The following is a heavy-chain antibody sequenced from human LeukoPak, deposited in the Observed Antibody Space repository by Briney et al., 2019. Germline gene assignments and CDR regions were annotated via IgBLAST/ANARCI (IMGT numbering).Heavy chain of an antibody. CDR3: TRDVSGYSGYQALFDC. D-gene: IGHD5-12*01. CDR1: GFTFSSYW. J-gene: IGHJ4*02. Sequence: GGSLRLSCAASGFTFSSYWMHWVRQAPGKGLVWVSRINSDGSSTSYADSVKGRFTISRDNAKNTLYLQMNSLRAEDTAVYYCTRDVSGYSGYQALFDCWGQGSLLTVSS. V-gene: IGHV3-74*01. CDR2: INSDGSST.